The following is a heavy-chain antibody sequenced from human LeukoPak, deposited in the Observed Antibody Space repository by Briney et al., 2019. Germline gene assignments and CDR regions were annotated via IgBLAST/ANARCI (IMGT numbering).Heavy chain of an antibody. CDR3: ARETRG. CDR2: ISYDGSNK. Sequence: GGSLRLSCAASGFTFSSYAMHWVRQAPGKGLEWVAVISYDGSNKYYADSVKGRFTISRDNSKNTLYLQMNSLRAEDTAVYYCARETRGWGQGTLVTVSS. D-gene: IGHD2-2*01. V-gene: IGHV3-30*04. CDR1: GFTFSSYA. J-gene: IGHJ4*02.